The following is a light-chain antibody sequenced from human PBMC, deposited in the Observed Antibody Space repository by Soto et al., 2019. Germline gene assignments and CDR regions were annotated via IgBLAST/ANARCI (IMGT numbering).Light chain of an antibody. CDR1: SSDVGGYDY. J-gene: IGLJ1*01. Sequence: QSALTQPPSASGSPGQSVAISCTGTSSDVGGYDYVSWYQQYPGKAPKLMIYDVSKRPSGVPDRFSGSKSGNTASLTVSGLQAEDEADYCCSSYAGTHIVFGTGTKVTVL. CDR2: DVS. V-gene: IGLV2-8*01. CDR3: SSYAGTHIV.